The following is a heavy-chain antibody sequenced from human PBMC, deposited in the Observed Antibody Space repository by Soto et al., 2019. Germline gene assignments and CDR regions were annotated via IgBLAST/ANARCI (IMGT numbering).Heavy chain of an antibody. V-gene: IGHV3-23*01. J-gene: IGHJ4*02. CDR2: ISGGGDTT. Sequence: VQLLESGGGLVQPGGSLRLSCAASGFTFNNYAMTWVRQAPGKGLEWVSAISGGGDTTSYADSVKGRVTVARDGSKPTLYLQMSSLRAEDTALYYCAKGRGGSGSLTPRVDFWGQGTLVTVSS. CDR3: AKGRGGSGSLTPRVDF. D-gene: IGHD3-10*01. CDR1: GFTFNNYA.